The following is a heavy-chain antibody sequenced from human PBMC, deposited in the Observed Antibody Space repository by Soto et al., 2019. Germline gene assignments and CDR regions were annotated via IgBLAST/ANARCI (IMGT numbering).Heavy chain of an antibody. V-gene: IGHV4-59*01. CDR3: ARGKRAAAGRPYYYYYGMDV. D-gene: IGHD6-13*01. J-gene: IGHJ6*02. Sequence: SETLSVTCTVSGGSISSDYWSWIRQPPGKGLEWIGYIYYSGSTNYNPSLKSRVTISVDTSKNQFSLKLSSVTAADTAVYYCARGKRAAAGRPYYYYYGMDVWGQGTTVT. CDR2: IYYSGST. CDR1: GGSISSDY.